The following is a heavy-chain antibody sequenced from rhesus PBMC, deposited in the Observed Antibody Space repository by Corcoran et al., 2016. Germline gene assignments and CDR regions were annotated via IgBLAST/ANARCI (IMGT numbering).Heavy chain of an antibody. CDR2: VDPVYGEI. V-gene: IGHV1-156*01. CDR1: GYTFTELS. D-gene: IGHD1-26*01. J-gene: IGHJ4*01. Sequence: EVQLVQSGAEVKKPGASVKGSCKVSGYTFTELSMHWVRQAPGKGLGWGGCVDPVYGEIIHSKKFQGRVTMPEDTSTDPAYMERSSLRSEDTAVYYCARGITGTTGLDYWGQGVLVTVSS. CDR3: ARGITGTTGLDY.